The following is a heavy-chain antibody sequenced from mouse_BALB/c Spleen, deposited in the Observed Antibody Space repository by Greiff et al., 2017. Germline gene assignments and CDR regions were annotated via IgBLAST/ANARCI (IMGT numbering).Heavy chain of an antibody. CDR1: GFTFSSYA. Sequence: DVMLVESGGGLVKPGGSLKLSCAASGFTFSSYAMSWVRQTPEKRLEWVASISSGGSTYYPDSVKGRFTISRDNARNILYLQMSSLRSEDTAMYYCARGNYGSSPDYWGQGTTLTVSS. V-gene: IGHV5-6-5*01. D-gene: IGHD1-1*01. CDR2: ISSGGST. CDR3: ARGNYGSSPDY. J-gene: IGHJ2*01.